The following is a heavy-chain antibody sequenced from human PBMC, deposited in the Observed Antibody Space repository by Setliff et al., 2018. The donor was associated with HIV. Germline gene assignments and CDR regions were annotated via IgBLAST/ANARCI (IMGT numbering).Heavy chain of an antibody. CDR1: GGSVSSVNYY. D-gene: IGHD4-17*01. CDR3: VRDDYGCNGKGFDY. J-gene: IGHJ4*02. V-gene: IGHV4-61*01. Sequence: KPSETLSLTCSVSGGSVSSVNYYWSWIRQPPGKGLEWIGYIHYTGSTTYNPSLKSRVTISVDTSKNQFSLRLSSVTAADTAMYYCVRDDYGCNGKGFDYWGPGTLVTVSS. CDR2: IHYTGST.